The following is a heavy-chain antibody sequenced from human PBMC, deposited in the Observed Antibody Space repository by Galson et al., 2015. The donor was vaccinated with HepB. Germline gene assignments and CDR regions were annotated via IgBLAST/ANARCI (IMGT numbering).Heavy chain of an antibody. D-gene: IGHD3-22*01. CDR1: GFTFSYYA. Sequence: SLRLSCAASGFTFSYYAMHWVRQAPGKGLEWLAVILYDGKVKYHADSVKGRFTISRDNSKNTLYLQMNSLRAEDTAVYYCARDYYDSSGFYGLDYWGQGTLVTVSS. J-gene: IGHJ4*02. V-gene: IGHV3-30*04. CDR3: ARDYYDSSGFYGLDY. CDR2: ILYDGKVK.